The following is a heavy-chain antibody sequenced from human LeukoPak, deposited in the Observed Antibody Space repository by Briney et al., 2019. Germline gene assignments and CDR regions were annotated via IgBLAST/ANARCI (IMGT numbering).Heavy chain of an antibody. CDR3: AKAPMYCSGGDCFLDF. CDR2: ISSSSNYI. CDR1: GLTFSSYS. D-gene: IGHD2-21*01. Sequence: KPGGSLRLSCAASGLTFSSYSMNWVRQAPGKGLEWVSSISSSSNYIYYADSVKGRFTISRDNAKNSLYLQMNSLRAEDTAVYYCAKAPMYCSGGDCFLDFWGQGTLVSVSS. J-gene: IGHJ4*02. V-gene: IGHV3-21*01.